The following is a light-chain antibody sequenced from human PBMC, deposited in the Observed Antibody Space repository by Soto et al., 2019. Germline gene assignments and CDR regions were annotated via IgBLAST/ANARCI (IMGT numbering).Light chain of an antibody. J-gene: IGKJ1*01. Sequence: DIQMTQSPSTLSASVGDGVTITCRASQSFSTWLAWYQQKPGEAPKLLIFQESALESGVPSRFSGRGSWKEFTLTISSRQPDDFATYYCQQCNRFPLTFGQGTKVEIK. CDR2: QES. V-gene: IGKV1-5*03. CDR1: QSFSTW. CDR3: QQCNRFPLT.